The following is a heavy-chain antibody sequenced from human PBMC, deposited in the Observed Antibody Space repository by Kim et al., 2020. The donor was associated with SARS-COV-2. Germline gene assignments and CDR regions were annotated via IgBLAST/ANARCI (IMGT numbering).Heavy chain of an antibody. J-gene: IGHJ6*02. CDR2: IYYSGST. CDR1: GGSISSGGYY. CDR3: ARARGSITIFGVAPPGYYYYGMDV. D-gene: IGHD3-3*01. Sequence: SETLSLTCTVSGGSISSGGYYWSWIRQHPGKGLDWIGYIYYSGSTYYNPSLKSRVTISVDTSKNQFSLKLSSVTAADTAVYYCARARGSITIFGVAPPGYYYYGMDVWGQGTTVTVSS. V-gene: IGHV4-31*03.